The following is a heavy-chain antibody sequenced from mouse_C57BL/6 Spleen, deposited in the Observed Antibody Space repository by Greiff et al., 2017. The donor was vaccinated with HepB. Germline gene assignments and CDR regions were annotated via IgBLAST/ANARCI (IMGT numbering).Heavy chain of an antibody. Sequence: VQLQQSGPELVKPGASVKIPCKASGYTFTDYNMDWVKQSHGKSLEWIGDINPNNGGTIYNQKFKGKATLTVDKSSSTAYMELRSLTSEDTAVYYCTRGYDGYYVAWFADWGQGTLVTVSA. V-gene: IGHV1-18*01. CDR3: TRGYDGYYVAWFAD. J-gene: IGHJ3*01. CDR1: GYTFTDYN. D-gene: IGHD2-3*01. CDR2: INPNNGGT.